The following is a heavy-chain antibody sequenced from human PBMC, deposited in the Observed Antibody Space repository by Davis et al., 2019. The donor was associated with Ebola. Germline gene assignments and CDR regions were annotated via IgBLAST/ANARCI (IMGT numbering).Heavy chain of an antibody. CDR1: GDSVSSNSAA. V-gene: IGHV6-1*01. CDR3: ARGRLRYFDWFGYYYYGMDV. CDR2: TYYRSKWYN. D-gene: IGHD3-9*01. J-gene: IGHJ6*02. Sequence: SQTLSLTCAISGDSVSSNSAAWNWIRQSPSRGLEWLGRTYYRSKWYNDYAVSVKSRITINPDTSKNQFSLPLNSVTPEDTAVYYCARGRLRYFDWFGYYYYGMDVWGQGTTVTVSS.